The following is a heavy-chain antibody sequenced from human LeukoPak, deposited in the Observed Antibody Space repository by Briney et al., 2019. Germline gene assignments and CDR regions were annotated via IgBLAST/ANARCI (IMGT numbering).Heavy chain of an antibody. D-gene: IGHD3-10*01. CDR3: ARVGSYYGSGSYYIHDAFDI. Sequence: GGSLRLSCAASGFTFSSYWMSWVRQAPGKGLEWVANIKQDGSEKYYVDSVKGRFTISRDNAKNSLYLQMNSLRAEDTAVYYCARVGSYYGSGSYYIHDAFDIWGQGTMVTVSS. J-gene: IGHJ3*02. CDR1: GFTFSSYW. V-gene: IGHV3-7*01. CDR2: IKQDGSEK.